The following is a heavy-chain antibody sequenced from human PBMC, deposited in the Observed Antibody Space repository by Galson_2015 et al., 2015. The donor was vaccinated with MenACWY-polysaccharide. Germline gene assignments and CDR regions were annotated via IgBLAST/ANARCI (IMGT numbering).Heavy chain of an antibody. J-gene: IGHJ4*02. Sequence: DSVKGRFTISRDNAKNSLYLQMNSLRDDDTAVYYCARDSGIAGAGDYWGQGTLVTVSS. D-gene: IGHD6-13*01. V-gene: IGHV3-48*02. CDR3: ARDSGIAGAGDY.